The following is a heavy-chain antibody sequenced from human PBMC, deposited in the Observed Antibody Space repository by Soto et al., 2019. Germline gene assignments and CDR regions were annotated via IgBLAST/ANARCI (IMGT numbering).Heavy chain of an antibody. D-gene: IGHD6-19*01. Sequence: QVQLVESGGGVVQPGRSLRLSCAASGFTFRIYAIHWVRQAPGKGLEWVAVISYDGSNNYYADSVKGRFTISRDNSKNTLYLQMNSLRAEDTAVYYCAPLAVAGEGSDYWGQGTLVTVSS. J-gene: IGHJ4*02. CDR3: APLAVAGEGSDY. CDR1: GFTFRIYA. CDR2: ISYDGSNN. V-gene: IGHV3-30-3*01.